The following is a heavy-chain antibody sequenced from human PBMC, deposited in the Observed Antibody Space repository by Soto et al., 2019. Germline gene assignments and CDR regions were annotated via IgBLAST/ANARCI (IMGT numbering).Heavy chain of an antibody. Sequence: ASVKVSCKASVYTFTSYALHWVRQAPGQRLEWMGWINACNGNTKYSQKFQGRVTITRDTSASTAYMELSSLRSEDTAVYYCARDRLFGFGAVAGPNYYYDYGMDVWGEGSTVTVSA. CDR1: VYTFTSYA. V-gene: IGHV1-3*01. CDR2: INACNGNT. D-gene: IGHD6-19*01. CDR3: ARDRLFGFGAVAGPNYYYDYGMDV. J-gene: IGHJ6*04.